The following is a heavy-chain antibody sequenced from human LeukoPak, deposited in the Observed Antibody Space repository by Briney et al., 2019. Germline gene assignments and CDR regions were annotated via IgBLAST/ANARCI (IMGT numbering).Heavy chain of an antibody. Sequence: GASVKVSCKASGYTFTSYDINWVRQATGQGLEWMGWMNPNSGNTGYAQKFQGWVTMTRDTSISTAYMELSRLRSDDTAVYYCARVTRKILSTYYYDSSGYRGDAFDIWGQGTMVTVSS. CDR2: MNPNSGNT. D-gene: IGHD3-22*01. CDR1: GYTFTSYD. V-gene: IGHV1-8*01. J-gene: IGHJ3*02. CDR3: ARVTRKILSTYYYDSSGYRGDAFDI.